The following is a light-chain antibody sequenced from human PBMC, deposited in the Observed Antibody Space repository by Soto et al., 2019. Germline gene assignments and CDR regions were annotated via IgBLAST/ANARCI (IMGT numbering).Light chain of an antibody. Sequence: QSALTQPASVSGSPGQSITISCTGTIGDVGNYNLVSWFQQQPDKAPKLMIYEDSKRPSGVSNRFSGSKSGNTASLTISGLQAEDEADYYCCSYAGSRTLVVFGGGTKLTVL. J-gene: IGLJ2*01. CDR1: IGDVGNYNL. CDR3: CSYAGSRTLVV. V-gene: IGLV2-23*01. CDR2: EDS.